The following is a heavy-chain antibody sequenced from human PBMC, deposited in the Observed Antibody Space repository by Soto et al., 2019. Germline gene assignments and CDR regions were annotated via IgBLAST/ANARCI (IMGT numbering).Heavy chain of an antibody. CDR1: GYSFTSYL. CDR2: IYPGDSDT. V-gene: IGHV5-51*01. J-gene: IGHJ5*02. Sequence: GGSLKSSCKGSGYSFTSYLICWVRQVPGKGLEWMGIIYPGDSDTRYSPSFQGQVTISADKSISTAYLQWSSLKASDTAMYYCARQWQKLGNWFDPWGHGTLVTVSS. CDR3: ARQWQKLGNWFDP. D-gene: IGHD6-13*01.